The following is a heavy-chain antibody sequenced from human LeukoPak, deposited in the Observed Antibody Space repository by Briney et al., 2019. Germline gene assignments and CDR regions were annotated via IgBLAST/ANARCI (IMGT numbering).Heavy chain of an antibody. J-gene: IGHJ4*02. CDR2: IYNRGST. D-gene: IGHD3/OR15-3a*01. CDR1: GDSISNHY. Sequence: SETLSLTCTVSGDSISNHYWSWIRPSPGKAREWIGYIYNRGSTIYNHSLKSRVTISTDTTKNQFYLRLTSVTAADTAVYYCARAEKAGTGTLDSWGQGTLITVSS. CDR3: ARAEKAGTGTLDS. V-gene: IGHV4-59*11.